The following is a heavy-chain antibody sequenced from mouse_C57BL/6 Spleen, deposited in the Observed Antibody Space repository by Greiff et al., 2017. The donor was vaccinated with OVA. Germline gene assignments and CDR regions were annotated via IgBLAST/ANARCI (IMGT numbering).Heavy chain of an antibody. CDR2: IYPGSGST. Sequence: VQLQQPGAELVKPGASVKMSCKASGYTFTSYWITWVKQRPGQGLEWIGDIYPGSGSTNYNEKFKSKATLTVDTSSSTAYMQLSSLTSEDSAVYYCAKTAQAFAWFAYWGQGTLVTVSA. V-gene: IGHV1-55*01. CDR3: AKTAQAFAWFAY. J-gene: IGHJ3*01. CDR1: GYTFTSYW. D-gene: IGHD3-2*02.